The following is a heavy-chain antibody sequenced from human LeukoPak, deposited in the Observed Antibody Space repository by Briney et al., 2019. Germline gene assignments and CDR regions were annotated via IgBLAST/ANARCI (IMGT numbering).Heavy chain of an antibody. CDR2: ISSSSSYI. CDR3: ARVTNPDYGDYRPFDY. D-gene: IGHD4-17*01. J-gene: IGHJ4*02. V-gene: IGHV3-21*01. CDR1: GFTFSSYS. Sequence: GGSLSLSRAASGFTFSSYSINWVRQAPGKGLEWVSSISSSSSYIYYADSVKGRFTISRDNAKNSLYLQMNSLGAEDTAVYYCARVTNPDYGDYRPFDYWGQGTLVTVSS.